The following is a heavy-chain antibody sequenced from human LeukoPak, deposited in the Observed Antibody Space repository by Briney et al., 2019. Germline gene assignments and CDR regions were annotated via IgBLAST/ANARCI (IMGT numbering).Heavy chain of an antibody. D-gene: IGHD6-13*01. CDR3: ARASIAAAGTVDY. J-gene: IGHJ4*02. CDR2: VYYSGNT. V-gene: IGHV4-39*07. Sequence: PSETLSLTCTVSGDSINYSPYYWGWIRQPPGKGPEWIANVYYSGNTYHNPSLRSRVIIPVDTSKNQFSLKLSSLTAADTAVYYCARASIAAAGTVDYWGQGTLVTVSS. CDR1: GDSINYSPYY.